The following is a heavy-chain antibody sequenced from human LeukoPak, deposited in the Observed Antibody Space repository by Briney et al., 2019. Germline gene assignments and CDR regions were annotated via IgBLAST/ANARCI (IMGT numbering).Heavy chain of an antibody. D-gene: IGHD6-19*01. CDR2: IYPADSDI. J-gene: IGHJ3*02. V-gene: IGHV5-51*01. Sequence: GESLKISCKGSGYSFTSYWIGWVRQMPGKGLEWMGIIYPADSDIRYSPSFQGQLTISADKSISTAYLQWSSLKASDSAIYYCARSLSSGWSDVFDIWGQRTMVTVSS. CDR1: GYSFTSYW. CDR3: ARSLSSGWSDVFDI.